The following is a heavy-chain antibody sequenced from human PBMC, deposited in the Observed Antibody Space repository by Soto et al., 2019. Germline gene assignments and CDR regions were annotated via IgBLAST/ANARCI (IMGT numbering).Heavy chain of an antibody. Sequence: PGGSLRLSCAASGFTFSSYGMHWVRQAPGKGLEWVAVIWYDGSNKYYADSVKGRFTISRDNSKNTLYLQMNSLRAEDTAVYYCARPIAAAGTDYYYGMDVWGPGTMVTVSS. J-gene: IGHJ6*02. V-gene: IGHV3-33*01. CDR2: IWYDGSNK. D-gene: IGHD6-13*01. CDR3: ARPIAAAGTDYYYGMDV. CDR1: GFTFSSYG.